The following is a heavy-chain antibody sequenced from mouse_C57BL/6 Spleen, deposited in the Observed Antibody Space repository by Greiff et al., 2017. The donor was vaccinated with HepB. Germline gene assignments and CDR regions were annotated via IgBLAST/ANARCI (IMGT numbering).Heavy chain of an antibody. J-gene: IGHJ2*01. CDR3: ARVGERAYYSNYVGY. V-gene: IGHV1-81*01. Sequence: QVQLQQSGAELARPGASVKLSCKASGYTFTSYGISWVKQRTGQGLEWIGEIYPRSGNTYYNEKFKGKATLTADKSSRTAYMELRSLTSEDSAVYFCARVGERAYYSNYVGYWGQGTTLTVSS. CDR2: IYPRSGNT. CDR1: GYTFTSYG. D-gene: IGHD2-5*01.